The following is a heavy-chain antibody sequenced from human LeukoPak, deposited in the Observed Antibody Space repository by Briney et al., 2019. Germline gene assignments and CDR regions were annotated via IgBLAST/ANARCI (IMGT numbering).Heavy chain of an antibody. CDR1: GYTFTSYY. CDR3: AKEGYRSSTSCYGGAFDI. Sequence: ASVKVSCKASGYTFTSYYMHWVRQAPGQGLEWMGIINPSGGSTSYAQKFQGRVTMTRDTSTSTVYMELSSLRSEDTAVYYCAKEGYRSSTSCYGGAFDIWGQGTMVTVSS. D-gene: IGHD2-2*01. V-gene: IGHV1-46*01. J-gene: IGHJ3*02. CDR2: INPSGGST.